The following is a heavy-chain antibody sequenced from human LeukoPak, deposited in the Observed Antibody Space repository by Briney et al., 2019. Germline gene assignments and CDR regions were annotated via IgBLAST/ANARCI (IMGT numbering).Heavy chain of an antibody. CDR1: GFGFEDYV. V-gene: IGHV3-43*02. Sequence: GGSLRLSCAASGFGFEDYVMHWVRQVPGKGLEWVALIGGDSASTYYADSLKGRFTISRDNSYNSLYLQMDRLRIEDTALYYCVKDLIVGDYYSSDNYYLPDAFDNWGQGTMVTVSS. CDR3: VKDLIVGDYYSSDNYYLPDAFDN. D-gene: IGHD3-10*01. CDR2: IGGDSAST. J-gene: IGHJ3*02.